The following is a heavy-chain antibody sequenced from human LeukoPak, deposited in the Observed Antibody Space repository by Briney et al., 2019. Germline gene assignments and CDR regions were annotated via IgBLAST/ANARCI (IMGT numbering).Heavy chain of an antibody. V-gene: IGHV4-59*01. CDR3: TRETSLRYYDFWSGWDY. D-gene: IGHD3-3*01. CDR1: GGSISSYY. CDR2: IYYSGST. J-gene: IGHJ4*02. Sequence: SETLSLTRTVSGGSISSYYWSWIRQPPGKGLEWIGYIYYSGSTNYNPSLKSRVTISVDTSKNQFSLKLSSVTAADTAVYYCTRETSLRYYDFWSGWDYWGQGTLVTVSS.